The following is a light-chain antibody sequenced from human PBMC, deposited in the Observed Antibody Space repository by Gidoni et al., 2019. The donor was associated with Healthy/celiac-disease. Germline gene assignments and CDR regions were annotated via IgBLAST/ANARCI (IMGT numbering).Light chain of an antibody. CDR1: SGYSNYK. V-gene: IGLV9-49*01. CDR2: VGTGGIVG. CDR3: GADHGSGSNFVRV. Sequence: QPVLTQPPSASASLGASVTLTYTLSSGYSNYKVDWYQQRPGKGTRFVMRVGTGGIVGSKGDGIPDRFSVLGSGLNRYLTIKNIQEEDESDYHCGADHGSGSNFVRVFGTGTKVTVL. J-gene: IGLJ1*01.